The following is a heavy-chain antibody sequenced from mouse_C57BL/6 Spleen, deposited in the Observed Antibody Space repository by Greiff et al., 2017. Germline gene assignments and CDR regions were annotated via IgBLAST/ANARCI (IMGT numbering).Heavy chain of an antibody. CDR3: ARGGGYYYYAMDY. J-gene: IGHJ4*01. CDR2: INPSNGGT. D-gene: IGHD2-3*01. CDR1: GYTFTSYW. Sequence: QVQLQQSGTELVKPGASVKLSCKASGYTFTSYWMHWVKQRPGQGLEWIGKINPSNGGTNYNEKFKGKATLTVDKSSSTAYMQLSSLTSEDSAVYYCARGGGYYYYAMDYWGQGTSVTVSS. V-gene: IGHV1-53*01.